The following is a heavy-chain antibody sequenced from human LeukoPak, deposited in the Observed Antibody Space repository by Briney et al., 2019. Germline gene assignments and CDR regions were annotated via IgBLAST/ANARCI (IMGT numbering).Heavy chain of an antibody. Sequence: PGGSLRLSRAASGFTFSSFWMHWVRQSPGEALVWVSGINSDGSSPNYVDSVKGRFTISRDNAKNEFYLQMNSLRADDSAVYYCARGGYGAHMGWGQGILVSVSS. CDR1: GFTFSSFW. V-gene: IGHV3-74*01. J-gene: IGHJ4*02. CDR3: ARGGYGAHMG. CDR2: INSDGSSP. D-gene: IGHD4-17*01.